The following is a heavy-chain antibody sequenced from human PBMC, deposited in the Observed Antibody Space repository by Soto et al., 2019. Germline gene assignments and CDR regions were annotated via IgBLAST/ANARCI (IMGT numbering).Heavy chain of an antibody. Sequence: QVQLQQWGAGLLKPSETLSHTCAVYGGSFSGYYWSWIRQPPGKGLEWIGEINHSGSTNYNPSLKSRVTISVDTSKNQFSLKLSSVTAADTAVYYCARGRNYYGSGSYYTQTYYFDYWGQGTLVTVSS. D-gene: IGHD3-10*01. CDR2: INHSGST. CDR3: ARGRNYYGSGSYYTQTYYFDY. J-gene: IGHJ4*02. V-gene: IGHV4-34*01. CDR1: GGSFSGYY.